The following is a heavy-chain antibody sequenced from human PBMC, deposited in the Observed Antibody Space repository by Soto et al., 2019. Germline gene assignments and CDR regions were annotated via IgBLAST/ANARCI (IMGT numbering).Heavy chain of an antibody. J-gene: IGHJ6*02. V-gene: IGHV4-30-2*01. CDR1: GGSVSSGVFS. Sequence: SETLSLTCAVSGGSVSSGVFSCNWIRQPPGQGLEWIGYISHGGSPHYTPSLRSRVSISVDRSTNVISLNLTSMTPADTAVYFCARGHYYYAMEVWGQGTTVTVSS. CDR3: ARGHYYYAMEV. CDR2: ISHGGSP.